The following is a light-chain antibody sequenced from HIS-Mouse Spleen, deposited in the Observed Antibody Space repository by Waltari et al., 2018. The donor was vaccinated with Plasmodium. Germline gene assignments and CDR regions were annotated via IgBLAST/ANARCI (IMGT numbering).Light chain of an antibody. J-gene: IGKJ1*01. Sequence: DIQMTQSPSSLSASVGDRVTITCRASRSISSYLNWYQQNPGKAPKLLIYAASSLQSGVPSRFSGSGSGTDFTLTISSLQPEDFATYYCQQSYSTWTFGQGTKVEIK. V-gene: IGKV1-39*01. CDR2: AAS. CDR3: QQSYSTWT. CDR1: RSISSY.